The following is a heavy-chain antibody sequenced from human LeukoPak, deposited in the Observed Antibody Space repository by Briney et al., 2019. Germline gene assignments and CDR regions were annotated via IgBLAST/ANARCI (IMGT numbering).Heavy chain of an antibody. Sequence: ASVKVSFKASGGTFSSYAISWVRQAPGQGLEWMGGIIPIFGTANYAQKFQGRVTITADESTSTAYMELSSLRSEDTAVYYCASPPGYCSSTSCPWYFDLWGRGTLVTVSS. D-gene: IGHD2-2*01. V-gene: IGHV1-69*13. J-gene: IGHJ2*01. CDR2: IIPIFGTA. CDR3: ASPPGYCSSTSCPWYFDL. CDR1: GGTFSSYA.